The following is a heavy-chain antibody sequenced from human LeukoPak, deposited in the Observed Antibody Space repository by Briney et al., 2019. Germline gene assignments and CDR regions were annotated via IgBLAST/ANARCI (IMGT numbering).Heavy chain of an antibody. V-gene: IGHV3-11*01. CDR3: ARDYQSNYFDF. CDR2: ISSSGSTI. J-gene: IGHJ4*02. CDR1: GFTFSDYY. Sequence: GGSLILSCAASGFTFSDYYMSWIRPAPGKGLEWVSYISSSGSTIYFADSVKGRFTISRDNAKNSLYLQMNSLRAEDTAVYYCARDYQSNYFDFWGQGTLVTVSS. D-gene: IGHD3-16*02.